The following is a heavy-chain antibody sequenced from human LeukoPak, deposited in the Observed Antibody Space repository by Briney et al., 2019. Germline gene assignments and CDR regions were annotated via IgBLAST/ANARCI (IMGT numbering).Heavy chain of an antibody. D-gene: IGHD4-17*01. Sequence: SVKVSCKASGGTFSSYAISWVRQAPGQGLEWMGGIIPIFGTANYAQKFQGRVTITADKSTSTAYMELSSLRSEDTAVYYCAREEADDYGDYLAPEGWGQGTLVTVSS. CDR3: AREEADDYGDYLAPEG. CDR2: IIPIFGTA. CDR1: GGTFSSYA. V-gene: IGHV1-69*06. J-gene: IGHJ4*02.